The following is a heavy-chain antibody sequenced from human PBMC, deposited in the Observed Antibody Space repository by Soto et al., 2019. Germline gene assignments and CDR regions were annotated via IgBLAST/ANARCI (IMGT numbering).Heavy chain of an antibody. D-gene: IGHD2-2*01. J-gene: IGHJ4*02. CDR1: GGSIRGYY. CDR3: ARASMPKAHFDY. Sequence: QMQLQESGPRLVKPSETLSLTCTVSGGSIRGYYWNWIRQSAGKGLEWIGRMHTSGSTNYNPSLKSRVTISVDMSKNQISLRLTSVTAADTALYYCARASMPKAHFDYWGQGTLVTVSA. V-gene: IGHV4-4*07. CDR2: MHTSGST.